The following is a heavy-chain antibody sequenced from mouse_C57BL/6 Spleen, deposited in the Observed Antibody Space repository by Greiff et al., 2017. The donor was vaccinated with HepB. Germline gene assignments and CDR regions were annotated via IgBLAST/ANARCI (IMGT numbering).Heavy chain of an antibody. CDR3: ARGYGSSYGFAY. CDR2: FHPYNDDT. J-gene: IGHJ3*01. D-gene: IGHD1-1*01. Sequence: VMLVESGAELVKPGASVKMSCKASGYTFTTYPIEWMKQNHGKSLEWIGNFHPYNDDTKYNEKFKGKATLTVEKSSSTVYLELSRLTSDDSAVYYCARGYGSSYGFAYWGQGTLVTVSA. CDR1: GYTFTTYP. V-gene: IGHV1-47*01.